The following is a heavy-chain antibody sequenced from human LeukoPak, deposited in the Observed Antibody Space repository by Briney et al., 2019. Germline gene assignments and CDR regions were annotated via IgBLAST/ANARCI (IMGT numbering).Heavy chain of an antibody. Sequence: GGSLRLSCAASGFTFSSYAMHWVRPAPGKGLQWVAIISYDGSQKYYADSVKGRFTISRDNSKNTLYLQMNSLRAEDTAVYYCASLLIPDIDYWGQGTLVTVSS. V-gene: IGHV3-30-3*01. CDR2: ISYDGSQK. CDR3: ASLLIPDIDY. J-gene: IGHJ4*02. D-gene: IGHD3-16*01. CDR1: GFTFSSYA.